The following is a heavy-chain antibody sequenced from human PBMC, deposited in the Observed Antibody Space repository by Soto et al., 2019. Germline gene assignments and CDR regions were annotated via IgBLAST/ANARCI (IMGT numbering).Heavy chain of an antibody. CDR2: INPNSGGT. Sequence: ASVKVSCKASGYTFTGYYMHWVLQAPGQGLEWMGWINPNSGGTNYAQKFQGWVTMTRDTSISTAYMELSRLRSDDTAVYYCARGGALYSSGWFGSAFDIWGQGTMVTVS. J-gene: IGHJ3*02. D-gene: IGHD6-19*01. V-gene: IGHV1-2*04. CDR1: GYTFTGYY. CDR3: ARGGALYSSGWFGSAFDI.